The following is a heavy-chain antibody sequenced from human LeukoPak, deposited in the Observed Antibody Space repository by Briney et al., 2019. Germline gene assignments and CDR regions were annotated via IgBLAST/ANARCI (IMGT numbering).Heavy chain of an antibody. CDR1: GYTFTNYD. Sequence: ASVKVSCKASGYTFTNYDINWVRQATGQGLEWMGWMNPNSGNTGYLQKFQGRVTMTMNTSISTAYMKLSSLRSEDTAVYYCARALTPASGYSYGSWGQGTLVTVSS. J-gene: IGHJ4*02. V-gene: IGHV1-8*01. CDR2: MNPNSGNT. CDR3: ARALTPASGYSYGS. D-gene: IGHD5-18*01.